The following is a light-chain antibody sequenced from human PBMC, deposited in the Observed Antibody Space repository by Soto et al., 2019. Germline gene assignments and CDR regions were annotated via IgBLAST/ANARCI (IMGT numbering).Light chain of an antibody. CDR1: SYNIESNF. CDR3: TVWDDSLRGRL. V-gene: IGLV1-47*01. CDR2: RNN. J-gene: IGLJ2*01. Sequence: QSALTQPPSASGTPGQRVTISCSGSSYNIESNFVYWYQQFPGTAPRLLIYRNNQRPSGVPDRFSGSKSGTSASLAISALRSEDEADYYCTVWDDSLRGRLFGGGTKLTVL.